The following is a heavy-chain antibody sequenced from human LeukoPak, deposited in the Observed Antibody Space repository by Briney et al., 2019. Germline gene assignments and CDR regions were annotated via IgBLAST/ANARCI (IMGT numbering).Heavy chain of an antibody. D-gene: IGHD3-10*01. Sequence: GASVKVSCKASGYTFTSYGISWVRQAPGQGLEWMGWISDYNGNTNYAQKLQGRVTMTTDTSTSTAYMELSRLRSDDTAVYYCARAPRVGELLRKYYFDYWGQGTLVTVSS. CDR3: ARAPRVGELLRKYYFDY. CDR2: ISDYNGNT. CDR1: GYTFTSYG. J-gene: IGHJ4*02. V-gene: IGHV1-18*01.